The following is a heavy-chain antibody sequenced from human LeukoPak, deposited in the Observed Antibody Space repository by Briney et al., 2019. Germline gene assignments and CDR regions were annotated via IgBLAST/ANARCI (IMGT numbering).Heavy chain of an antibody. D-gene: IGHD4-17*01. V-gene: IGHV3-21*01. J-gene: IGHJ5*02. CDR1: GFTFSSYS. CDR2: ISSSSYI. Sequence: GGSLRLSCAASGFTFSSYSMNWVRQAPGKGLEWVSSISSSSYIYYADSVKGRFTISRDNAKNSLYLQMNSLRAEDTAVYYCARDRGTVTTTWFDPWGQGTLVTVSS. CDR3: ARDRGTVTTTWFDP.